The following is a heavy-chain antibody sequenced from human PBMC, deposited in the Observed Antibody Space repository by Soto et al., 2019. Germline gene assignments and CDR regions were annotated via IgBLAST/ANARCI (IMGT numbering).Heavy chain of an antibody. D-gene: IGHD2-2*01. CDR3: AKDRVVPAPGIRYYYYGMDV. Sequence: GGSLRLSCAASGFTFSNYGMHWVRQAPGKGLEWVGSISTDGNNKYYVDSVKGRFTTSRDNSKNTVFLQMNSLRVEDTAVYYCAKDRVVPAPGIRYYYYGMDVWGQGTTVTVSS. CDR2: ISTDGNNK. CDR1: GFTFSNYG. J-gene: IGHJ6*02. V-gene: IGHV3-30*18.